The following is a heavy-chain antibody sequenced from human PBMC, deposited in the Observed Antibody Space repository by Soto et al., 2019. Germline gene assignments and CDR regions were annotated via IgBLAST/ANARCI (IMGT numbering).Heavy chain of an antibody. Sequence: PGGSLRLSCTASGFTFGDYAMSWVRQAPGKGLEWVGFIRSKAYGGTTEYAASVKGRFTISRDDSKSIAYLQMNSLKTEDTAVYYCTRALDYYDSSGYLAWVCYYYGMDVWGQGTTVTVSS. V-gene: IGHV3-49*04. CDR1: GFTFGDYA. D-gene: IGHD3-22*01. J-gene: IGHJ6*02. CDR2: IRSKAYGGTT. CDR3: TRALDYYDSSGYLAWVCYYYGMDV.